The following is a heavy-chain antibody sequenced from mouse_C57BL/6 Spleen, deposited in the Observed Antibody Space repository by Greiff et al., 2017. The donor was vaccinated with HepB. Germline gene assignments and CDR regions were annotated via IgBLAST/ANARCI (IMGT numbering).Heavy chain of an antibody. D-gene: IGHD1-1*01. V-gene: IGHV1-50*01. J-gene: IGHJ4*01. Sequence: QVQLQQPGAELVKPGASVKLSCKASGYTFTSYWMQWVNQRPGQGLEWIGEIDPSDSYTNYNQKFKGKATLTVDTTSSTAYMQLSSLTSEDSAVYYCAKGGYYGSSYNYAMDYWGQGTSVTVSS. CDR1: GYTFTSYW. CDR2: IDPSDSYT. CDR3: AKGGYYGSSYNYAMDY.